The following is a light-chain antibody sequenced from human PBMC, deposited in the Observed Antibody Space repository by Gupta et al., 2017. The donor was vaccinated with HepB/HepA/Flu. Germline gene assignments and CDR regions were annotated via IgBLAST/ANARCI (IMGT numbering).Light chain of an antibody. Sequence: EIVMTQSPATLSVSPGERATLSCRDSQSVSTNVAWYQQRPGQAPRLIIHGACIRASGIPARFSGSGDGKEFTLTSSRRQYEDSAVYYGKQHNAWLTFGGGSKVEIK. CDR1: QSVSTN. CDR2: GAC. CDR3: KQHNAWLT. J-gene: IGKJ4*01. V-gene: IGKV3-15*01.